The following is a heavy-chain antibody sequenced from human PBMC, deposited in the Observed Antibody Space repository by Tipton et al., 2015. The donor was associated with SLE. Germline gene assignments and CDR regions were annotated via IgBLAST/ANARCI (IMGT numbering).Heavy chain of an antibody. V-gene: IGHV3-53*01. CDR1: GFTASANY. J-gene: IGHJ6*02. CDR2: IYFRTTT. Sequence: GSLRLSCAASGFTASANYMSWVRQAPGKGLEWVSLIYFRTTTYYADSVKGRFTISRDNARNSLFLQMDSLRAEDTAMYYCARGHYGLDVWGQGTTVTVSS. CDR3: ARGHYGLDV.